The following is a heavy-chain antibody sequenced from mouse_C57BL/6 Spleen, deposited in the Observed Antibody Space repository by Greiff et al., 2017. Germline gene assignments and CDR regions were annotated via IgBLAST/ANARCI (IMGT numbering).Heavy chain of an antibody. CDR3: ARNIYYGNYGWYFDV. CDR1: GFSLTSYG. CDR2: IGSGGSS. Sequence: QVQLQQSGPGLVQPSQSLSITCTASGFSLTSYGVHWVRQSPGQGLEWLGVIGSGGSSDYNAAFISRLSISKDNSKSQVFFKMNSLQADDTAIYYCARNIYYGNYGWYFDVWGTETTVTVSS. J-gene: IGHJ1*03. D-gene: IGHD2-1*01. V-gene: IGHV2-2*01.